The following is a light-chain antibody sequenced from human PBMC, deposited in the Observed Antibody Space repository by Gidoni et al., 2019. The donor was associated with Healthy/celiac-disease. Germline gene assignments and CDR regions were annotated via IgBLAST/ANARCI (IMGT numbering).Light chain of an antibody. V-gene: IGLV2-14*01. CDR3: SSYTSSSTLLSV. CDR1: SSDVGGYNY. J-gene: IGLJ3*02. Sequence: QSALPQPASVSGSPGQSITISCTGTSSDVGGYNYVSWYQQHPGKAPKLMIYEVSNRPSGVSNRFSGSKSGNTASLTISGLQAEDEADYYCSSYTSSSTLLSVFGGGTKLTVL. CDR2: EVS.